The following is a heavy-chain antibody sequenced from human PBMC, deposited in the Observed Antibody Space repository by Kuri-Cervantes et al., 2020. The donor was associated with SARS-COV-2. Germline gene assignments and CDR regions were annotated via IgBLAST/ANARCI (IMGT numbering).Heavy chain of an antibody. CDR2: IIPIFGTA. CDR3: AYYSNYVHPYYYYGMDV. D-gene: IGHD4-11*01. J-gene: IGHJ6*02. Sequence: SVKVSCKASGYTFTSYAMHWVRQAPGQRLEWMGGIIPIFGTANYAQKFQGRVTITADESTSTAYMELSSLRSEDTAVYYCAYYSNYVHPYYYYGMDVWGQGTTVTVSS. V-gene: IGHV1-69*13. CDR1: GYTFTSYA.